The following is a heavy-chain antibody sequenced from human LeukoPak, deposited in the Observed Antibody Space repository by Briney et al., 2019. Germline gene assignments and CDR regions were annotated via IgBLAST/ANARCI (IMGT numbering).Heavy chain of an antibody. CDR2: INPSGGST. CDR3: ARDTIGYCSSTSCHKLDY. J-gene: IGHJ4*02. Sequence: GASVKVSCKASGYTFTSYYMHWVRQAPGQGLEWMGLINPSGGSTSYAQKFQGRVTMTRDTSTSTVYMELSSLRSEDTAVYYCARDTIGYCSSTSCHKLDYWGQGTPVTVSS. V-gene: IGHV1-46*01. D-gene: IGHD2-2*02. CDR1: GYTFTSYY.